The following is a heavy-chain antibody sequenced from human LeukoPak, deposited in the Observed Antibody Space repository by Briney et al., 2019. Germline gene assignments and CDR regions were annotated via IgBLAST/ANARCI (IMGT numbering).Heavy chain of an antibody. Sequence: GGSLRLSCAASGFTFSSYSMNWVRQAPGKGLEWVSSISSSSSYIYYADSVKGRFTISRDNAKNSLYLQMNSLRAEDTAVYYCARGSSVAADLGGYWGQGTLVTVSS. D-gene: IGHD6-19*01. CDR3: ARGSSVAADLGGY. CDR1: GFTFSSYS. V-gene: IGHV3-21*01. J-gene: IGHJ4*02. CDR2: ISSSSSYI.